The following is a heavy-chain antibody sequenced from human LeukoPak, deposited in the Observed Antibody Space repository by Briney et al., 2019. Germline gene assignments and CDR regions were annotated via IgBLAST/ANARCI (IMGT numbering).Heavy chain of an antibody. D-gene: IGHD3-10*01. J-gene: IGHJ5*02. CDR3: ARGGYYGSGNDFRFDP. V-gene: IGHV4-59*01. CDR1: GVSISSYY. CDR2: IYYSGST. Sequence: SETLSLTCTVSGVSISSYYWSWIRQPPGKGLEWIGYIYYSGSTNYNPSLKSRVTISVDTSKNQFSLKLTSVTAADTAVYFCARGGYYGSGNDFRFDPWGQGTLVTVSS.